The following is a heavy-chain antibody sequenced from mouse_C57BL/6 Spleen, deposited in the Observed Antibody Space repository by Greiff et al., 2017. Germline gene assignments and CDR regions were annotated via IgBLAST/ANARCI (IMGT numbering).Heavy chain of an antibody. CDR1: GYTFTDYN. Sequence: VQLQQSGPELVKPGASVKIPCKASGYTFTDYNMSWVQQSHGKSLEWIGNINPNNGGTIYNQKFKGKATLTVDKSSSTAYMELRSLTSEDTAVXYCARTSIYLYYAMDYWGQGTSVTVSS. CDR3: ARTSIYLYYAMDY. J-gene: IGHJ4*01. CDR2: INPNNGGT. D-gene: IGHD5-5*01. V-gene: IGHV1-18*01.